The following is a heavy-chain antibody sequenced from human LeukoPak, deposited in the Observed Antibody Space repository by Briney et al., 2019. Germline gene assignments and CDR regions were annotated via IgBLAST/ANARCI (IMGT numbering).Heavy chain of an antibody. CDR1: GFTFSDYD. Sequence: GGSLRLSCAASGFTFSDYDMGWIRRAPGKGLEWVSDIGARRRFIRYADSVKGRFTISRDDPMESLYLQMNSLRADDTAVYYCAGATKWLAHDFWGQGTLVTVSS. CDR3: AGATKWLAHDF. CDR2: IGARRRFI. V-gene: IGHV3-11*05. D-gene: IGHD6-19*01. J-gene: IGHJ4*02.